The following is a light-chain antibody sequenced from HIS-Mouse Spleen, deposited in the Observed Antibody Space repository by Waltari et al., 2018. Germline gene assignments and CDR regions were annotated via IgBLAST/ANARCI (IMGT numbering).Light chain of an antibody. J-gene: IGLJ2*01. CDR3: SSYTSSSTLV. CDR1: SSYVGGYNY. V-gene: IGLV2-14*03. CDR2: DVS. Sequence: QSALTQPASVSGSPGQSITISCTGTSSYVGGYNYVSWYQQHPGKAPKLMINDVSNRPSGVSNLFSGSKSGNTASLTISGLQAEDEADYYCSSYTSSSTLVFGGGTKLTVL.